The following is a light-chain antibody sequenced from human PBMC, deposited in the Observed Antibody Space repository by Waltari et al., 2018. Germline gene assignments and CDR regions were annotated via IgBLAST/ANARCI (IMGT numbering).Light chain of an antibody. CDR3: QTGGHGTWV. CDR1: SGPRSNV. J-gene: IGLJ3*02. CDR2: VNSDGSH. Sequence: QLVLTQSPSASASLGASVKLTCTLSSGPRSNVIAWLQQQPEKGPRYLMKVNSDGSHSKGDEIPDRFSGSSSGTERYLTISSLQSEDEADYYCQTGGHGTWVFGGGTKLTVL. V-gene: IGLV4-69*01.